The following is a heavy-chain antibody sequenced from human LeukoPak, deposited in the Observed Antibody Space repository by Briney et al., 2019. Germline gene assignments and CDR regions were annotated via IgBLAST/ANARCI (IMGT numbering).Heavy chain of an antibody. V-gene: IGHV5-51*01. CDR1: GYSFTSYW. CDR2: IYPGDSDT. J-gene: IGHJ6*03. D-gene: IGHD3-10*01. CDR3: ARSNYYGSGSYLYYYYYMDV. Sequence: GESLKISCKGSGYSFTSYWIGWVRQMPGKGLEWMGIIYPGDSDTRYSPSFQGQVTISADKSISTAYLQWSSLKASDTAMYYCARSNYYGSGSYLYYYYYMDVWGKGTTVTISS.